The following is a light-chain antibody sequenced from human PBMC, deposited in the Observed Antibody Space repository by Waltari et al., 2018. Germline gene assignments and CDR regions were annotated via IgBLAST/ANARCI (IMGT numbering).Light chain of an antibody. Sequence: QLVLTQSPSASASLGASVKLTCPLSSRHSNYAIAWHQQQPKKGPRYLMKLNSDGSHTKGDGIPDRFSGSSSGAERFLTISSLQSEDEGDYYCQTWDTDIHVVFGGGTKLIVL. J-gene: IGLJ2*01. CDR1: SRHSNYA. CDR3: QTWDTDIHVV. CDR2: LNSDGSH. V-gene: IGLV4-69*01.